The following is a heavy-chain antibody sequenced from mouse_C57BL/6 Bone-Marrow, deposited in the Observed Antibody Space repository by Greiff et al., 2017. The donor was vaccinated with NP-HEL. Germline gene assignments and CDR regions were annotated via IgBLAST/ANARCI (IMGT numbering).Heavy chain of an antibody. CDR1: GYTFTSYW. CDR2: INPSNGGT. Sequence: QVHVKQPGTELVKPGASVKLSCKASGYTFTSYWMHWVKQRPGQGLEWIGNINPSNGGTNYNEKFKSKATLTVDKSSSTAYMQLSSLTSEDSAVYYCASEPYYDYDGYYFDYWGQGTTLTVSS. CDR3: ASEPYYDYDGYYFDY. D-gene: IGHD2-4*01. J-gene: IGHJ2*01. V-gene: IGHV1-53*01.